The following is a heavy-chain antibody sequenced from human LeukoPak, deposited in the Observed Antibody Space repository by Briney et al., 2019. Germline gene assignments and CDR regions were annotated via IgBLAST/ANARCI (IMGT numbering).Heavy chain of an antibody. J-gene: IGHJ5*02. V-gene: IGHV3-64D*06. CDR1: GFTFNNYP. CDR2: ISSNGGST. D-gene: IGHD6-13*01. CDR3: VKGGSSSSWYTWLAP. Sequence: GGSLRLSCSASGFTFNNYPMYWVRQPPGKGLGYVSVISSNGGSTYYADSVKGRFTISRDNSKNTLYLQMSSLRAEDTAVYYCVKGGSSSSWYTWLAPWGQGALVTVSS.